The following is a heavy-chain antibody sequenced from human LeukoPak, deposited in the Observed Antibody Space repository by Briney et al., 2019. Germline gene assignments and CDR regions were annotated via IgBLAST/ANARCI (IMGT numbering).Heavy chain of an antibody. CDR1: GGSVSSGSYY. Sequence: SETLSLTCTVSGGSVSSGSYYWSWIRQPPGKGLEWIGYIYYSGSTYYNPSLKSRVTISVDTSKNQFSLKLSSVTAADTAVYYCAREAVRGAMRVYYYYGMDVWGQGTTVTVSS. CDR2: IYYSGST. J-gene: IGHJ6*02. V-gene: IGHV4-30-4*01. CDR3: AREAVRGAMRVYYYYGMDV. D-gene: IGHD3-10*01.